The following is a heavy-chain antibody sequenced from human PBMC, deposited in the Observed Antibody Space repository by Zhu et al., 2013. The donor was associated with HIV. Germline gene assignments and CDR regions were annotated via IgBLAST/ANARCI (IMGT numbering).Heavy chain of an antibody. CDR3: AREGDYYGSGSYYRPLDY. Sequence: VQLQESGPGLVKPSQTLSLTCTVSGGSISSGDYYWSWIRQPPGKGLEWIGYIYYSGSTYYNPSLKSRVTISVDTSKNQFSLKLSSVTAADTAVYYCAREGDYYGSGSYYRPLDYWGQGTLVTVSS. V-gene: IGHV4-30-4*01. D-gene: IGHD3-10*01. J-gene: IGHJ4*02. CDR1: GGSISSGDYY. CDR2: IYYSGST.